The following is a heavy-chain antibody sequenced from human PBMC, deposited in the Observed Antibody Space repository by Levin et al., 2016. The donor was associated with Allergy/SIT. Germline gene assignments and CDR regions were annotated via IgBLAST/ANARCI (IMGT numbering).Heavy chain of an antibody. CDR3: AKDQTIFGNYYYYGMDV. J-gene: IGHJ6*02. Sequence: WIRQPPGKGLEWVSAISGSDGSTYYADFVKGRFTISRENSKNTLYLQMNSLRAEDTAVYYCAKDQTIFGNYYYYGMDVWGQGTTVTVSS. V-gene: IGHV3-23*01. CDR2: ISGSDGST. D-gene: IGHD3-3*01.